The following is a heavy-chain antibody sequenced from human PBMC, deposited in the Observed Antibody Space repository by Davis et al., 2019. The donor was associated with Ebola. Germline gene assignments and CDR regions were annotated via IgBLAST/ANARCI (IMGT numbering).Heavy chain of an antibody. CDR3: AKDRSFFVVVVAVGGMDV. V-gene: IGHV3-23*01. J-gene: IGHJ6*02. CDR1: GFTFSSYA. Sequence: PGGSLRLSCAASGFTFSSYAMSWVRQAPGKGLEWVSTISGSGGSTYYADSVKGRFTISRDNSKNTLYLQMNSLRAEDTAVYYCAKDRSFFVVVVAVGGMDVWGQGTTVTVSS. CDR2: ISGSGGST. D-gene: IGHD2-15*01.